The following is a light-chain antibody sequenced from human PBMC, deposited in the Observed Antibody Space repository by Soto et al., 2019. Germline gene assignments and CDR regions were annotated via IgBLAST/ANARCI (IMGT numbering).Light chain of an antibody. Sequence: QSVLTQPASVSGSPGQSITISCNGSSSDVGAYNYVSWYQQYPGKAPKVIIFEVRKRPSGVSNRFSGSKSGDTASLTISGLQADDEADYYCSSYTSISSLGGVFGGGTKVTVL. CDR1: SSDVGAYNY. V-gene: IGLV2-14*01. CDR2: EVR. J-gene: IGLJ3*02. CDR3: SSYTSISSLGGV.